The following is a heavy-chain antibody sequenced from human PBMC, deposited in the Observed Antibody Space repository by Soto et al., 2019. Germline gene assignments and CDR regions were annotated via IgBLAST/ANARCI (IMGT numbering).Heavy chain of an antibody. V-gene: IGHV3-74*01. Sequence: EVQLVESGGGFVRPGGTLTLSCAASGFTFSHYWMHWVRQVPGRGLVWASRLNHNGSSTNYAASVKGRFTISRDNAKNTLYLQMSSLRAEDTAIYYCVRSTSGCFDYWGQGAVVTVSS. J-gene: IGHJ4*02. CDR3: VRSTSGCFDY. D-gene: IGHD7-27*01. CDR2: LNHNGSST. CDR1: GFTFSHYW.